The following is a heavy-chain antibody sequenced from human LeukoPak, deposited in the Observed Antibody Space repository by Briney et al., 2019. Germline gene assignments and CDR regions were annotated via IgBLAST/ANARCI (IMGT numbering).Heavy chain of an antibody. CDR2: ISSSSSTR. CDR1: GFTFSNYS. V-gene: IGHV3-48*01. J-gene: IGHJ4*02. Sequence: GGSLRLSCAASGFTFSNYSMNWVRQAPGKGLEWVSYISSSSSTRYYADSVKGRFTISRDNAKNSLYLQMNSLRAEDTAVYYCARGAKYYYGSGSYYNTPAVDYWGQGSLVTVSS. D-gene: IGHD3-10*01. CDR3: ARGAKYYYGSGSYYNTPAVDY.